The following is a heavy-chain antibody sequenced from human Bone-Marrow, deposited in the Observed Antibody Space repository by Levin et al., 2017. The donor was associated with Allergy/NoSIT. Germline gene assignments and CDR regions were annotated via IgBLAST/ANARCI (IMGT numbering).Heavy chain of an antibody. CDR2: INPNSGGT. Sequence: ASVKVSCKASEYTFIGYYIHWVRQAPGQGLEWMGWINPNSGGTNYAQKFQGRVTMTRDTSISTAYMELNRLRSDDTAVYYCARDAGIAAAVYFYMDVWGKGTTVTVSS. CDR1: EYTFIGYY. V-gene: IGHV1-2*02. CDR3: ARDAGIAAAVYFYMDV. J-gene: IGHJ6*03. D-gene: IGHD6-13*01.